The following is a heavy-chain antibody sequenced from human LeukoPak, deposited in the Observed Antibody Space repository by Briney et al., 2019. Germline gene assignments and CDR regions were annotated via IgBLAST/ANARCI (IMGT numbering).Heavy chain of an antibody. D-gene: IGHD5-12*01. CDR3: ARGDYSGYENYFDY. CDR1: GGSISSYY. Sequence: PSETLSLTCTVSGGSISSYYWSWIRQPPGKGLEWIGYIYYSGSTNYNPSLKSRVTISVDTSKNQFSLKLSSVTAADTAVYYCARGDYSGYENYFDYWGQGTLVTVSS. J-gene: IGHJ4*02. CDR2: IYYSGST. V-gene: IGHV4-59*01.